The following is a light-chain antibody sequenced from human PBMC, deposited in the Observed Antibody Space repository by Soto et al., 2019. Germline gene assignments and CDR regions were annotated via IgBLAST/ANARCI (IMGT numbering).Light chain of an antibody. J-gene: IGKJ1*01. CDR3: QQYNTHLT. V-gene: IGKV1-5*03. Sequence: DIHMTRSPSTLSASVGYMFTITCRASQSISSWVAWYQQKPGKAPNLLIYKASSLESGVPSSFSGSASGTEFPLTISRLPPDDSATYYCQQYNTHLTFGHGTKVDIK. CDR1: QSISSW. CDR2: KAS.